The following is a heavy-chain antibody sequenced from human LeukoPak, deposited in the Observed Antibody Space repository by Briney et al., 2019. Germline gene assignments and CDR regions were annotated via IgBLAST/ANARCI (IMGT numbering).Heavy chain of an antibody. CDR1: GFTVSSNY. CDR2: IYSGGST. V-gene: IGHV3-53*01. J-gene: IGHJ4*02. D-gene: IGHD1-26*01. CDR3: ARERIVGATRYFDY. Sequence: GGSLRLSCAASGFTVSSNYMSWVRQAPGKGLEWVSVIYSGGSTYYADSVKGRFTISRDNSKNTLYLQMNSLRAEDTAVYYCARERIVGATRYFDYWGQGTLVTVSS.